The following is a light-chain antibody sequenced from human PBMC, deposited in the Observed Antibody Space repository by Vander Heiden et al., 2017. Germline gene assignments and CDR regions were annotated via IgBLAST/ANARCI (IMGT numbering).Light chain of an antibody. J-gene: IGLJ2*01. Sequence: QSALTQPASVSGSPGQSFTISCTGTSSDVGGYHYVSWYQQHPGKAPKVMIYDVSNRPSGVSNRFSGSKSGNTASLTISGLQAEDEADYYCTSYTSRTTWVFGGGTKLTVL. CDR1: SSDVGGYHY. V-gene: IGLV2-14*03. CDR2: DVS. CDR3: TSYTSRTTWV.